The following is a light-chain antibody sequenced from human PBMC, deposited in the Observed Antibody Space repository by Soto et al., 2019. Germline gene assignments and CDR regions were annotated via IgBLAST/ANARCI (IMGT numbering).Light chain of an antibody. V-gene: IGKV1-39*01. CDR3: QQSYSSPT. CDR1: ESIRDM. Sequence: DIQMTQSPSSLSASVGDRVTIACRASESIRDMLNWYQQKPGKAPMLLLSSASILQSGVPSRFTGSGSGTDFSLTISGLQPEDFATYFCQQSYSSPTFGPGTKVDVK. CDR2: SAS. J-gene: IGKJ3*01.